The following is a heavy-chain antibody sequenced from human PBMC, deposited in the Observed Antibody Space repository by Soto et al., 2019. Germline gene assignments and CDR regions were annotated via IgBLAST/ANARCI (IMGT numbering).Heavy chain of an antibody. Sequence: GGSLRLSCAASGFTFSSYGMHWVRQAPGKGPEWVAVIWYDGSNKYYADSVKGRFTISRDNSKNTLYLQMNSLRAEDTAVYYCARDPSRPHYYYYGMDVWGQGTTVTVSS. CDR3: ARDPSRPHYYYYGMDV. J-gene: IGHJ6*02. CDR2: IWYDGSNK. CDR1: GFTFSSYG. V-gene: IGHV3-33*01.